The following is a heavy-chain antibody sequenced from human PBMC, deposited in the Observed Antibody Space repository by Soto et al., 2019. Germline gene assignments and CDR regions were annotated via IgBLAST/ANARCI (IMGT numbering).Heavy chain of an antibody. V-gene: IGHV3-30*18. CDR1: GFTFSSYG. Sequence: PGGSLRLSCAASGFTFSSYGIHWVRQAPGKGLEWVAVISYDGSNKYYADSVKGRFTISRDNSKNTLYLQMNSLRAEDTAVYYCAKDPSFYGSGSYPRYFDYWGQGTLVTVSS. D-gene: IGHD3-10*01. CDR2: ISYDGSNK. J-gene: IGHJ4*02. CDR3: AKDPSFYGSGSYPRYFDY.